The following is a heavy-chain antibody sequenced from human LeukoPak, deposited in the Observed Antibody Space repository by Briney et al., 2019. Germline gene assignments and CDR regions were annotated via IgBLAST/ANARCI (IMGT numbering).Heavy chain of an antibody. CDR3: ARMYNWNDWGYYYYYMDV. Sequence: SETLSLTCTVSGYSISSGYYWAWIRQPPGKGLEWIGSIFHTGSTYHNPSLKSRVTISVDTSKNQFSLKLSSVTAADTAVYYCARMYNWNDWGYYYYYMDVWGKGTTVTISS. CDR1: GYSISSGYY. J-gene: IGHJ6*03. D-gene: IGHD1-1*01. CDR2: IFHTGST. V-gene: IGHV4-38-2*02.